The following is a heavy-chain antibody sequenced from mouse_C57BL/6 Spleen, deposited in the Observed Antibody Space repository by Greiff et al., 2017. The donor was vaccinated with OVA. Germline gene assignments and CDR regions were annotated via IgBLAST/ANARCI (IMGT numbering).Heavy chain of an antibody. CDR2: IYPGDGDT. Sequence: QVQLKQSGAELVKPGASVKISCKASGYAFSSYWMNWVKQRPGKGLEWIGQIYPGDGDTNYNGKFKGKATLTADKSSSTAYMQLSSLTSEDSAVYFCARWDYGSSYDYAMDCWGQGTSVTVSS. CDR3: ARWDYGSSYDYAMDC. CDR1: GYAFSSYW. D-gene: IGHD1-1*01. J-gene: IGHJ4*01. V-gene: IGHV1-80*01.